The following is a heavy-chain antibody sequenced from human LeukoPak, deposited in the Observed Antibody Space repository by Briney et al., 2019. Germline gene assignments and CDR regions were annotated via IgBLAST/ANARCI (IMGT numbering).Heavy chain of an antibody. V-gene: IGHV3-23*01. CDR3: AKDFRRGGPFDY. CDR2: IIPSGHTT. Sequence: GGSLRLSCVASGFTFSSHGMNWVRQAPGKGLEWVSGIIPSGHTTYYADSVRGRFTISRDNSRNTVYLQMNSLRAEDTAVYYCAKDFRRGGPFDYWGQGTLVTVSS. D-gene: IGHD3-16*01. J-gene: IGHJ4*02. CDR1: GFTFSSHG.